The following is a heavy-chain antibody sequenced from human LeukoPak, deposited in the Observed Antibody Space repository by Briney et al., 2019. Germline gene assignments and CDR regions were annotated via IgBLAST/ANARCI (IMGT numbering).Heavy chain of an antibody. J-gene: IGHJ4*02. Sequence: SGGSLRLSCAASGFTFSSYAMSWVRQAPGKGLEWVSAISGSGGSTYYADSLKGRFTISRDNSKNTLYLQMNSLRAEDTAVYYCAKDAYYYDSSGYSDYWGQGTLVTVSS. V-gene: IGHV3-23*01. CDR2: ISGSGGST. D-gene: IGHD3-22*01. CDR1: GFTFSSYA. CDR3: AKDAYYYDSSGYSDY.